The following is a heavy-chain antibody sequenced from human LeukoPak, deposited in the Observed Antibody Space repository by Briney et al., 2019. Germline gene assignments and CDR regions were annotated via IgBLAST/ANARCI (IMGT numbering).Heavy chain of an antibody. CDR2: ISSNRSYI. Sequence: GGSLRLSCAASGFTFSSYSMNWVRQAPGKGLEWVSFISSNRSYIYYADSVKGRFTISRDNAKNSLYLQMNSLRAEDTAVYYCARANYDSSGYLDYWGQGTLVTVSS. J-gene: IGHJ4*02. V-gene: IGHV3-21*01. CDR3: ARANYDSSGYLDY. D-gene: IGHD3-22*01. CDR1: GFTFSSYS.